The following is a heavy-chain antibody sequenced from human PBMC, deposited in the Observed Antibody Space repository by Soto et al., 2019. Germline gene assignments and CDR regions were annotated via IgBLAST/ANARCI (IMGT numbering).Heavy chain of an antibody. D-gene: IGHD3-10*01. V-gene: IGHV4-4*01. CDR2: IFHDGTA. J-gene: IGHJ4*02. CDR1: GVSLTSGNW. CDR3: ARLVYDTRLNYMYFDF. Sequence: XETLSLTCAVSGVSLTSGNWWTCVRQSPQRGLEYIGEIFHDGTANYYPSFERRVAMSVDTSRNQFSLKLTSVTAADTAVYFCARLVYDTRLNYMYFDFWGPGTLVTVSS.